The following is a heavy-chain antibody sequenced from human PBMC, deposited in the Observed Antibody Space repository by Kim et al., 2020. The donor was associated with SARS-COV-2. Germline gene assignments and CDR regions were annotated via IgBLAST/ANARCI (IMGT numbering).Heavy chain of an antibody. D-gene: IGHD6-13*01. CDR2: ISYDGSNK. J-gene: IGHJ4*02. V-gene: IGHV3-30*04. CDR3: ARDTEERYSSSWYWGYYFDY. CDR1: GFTFSSYA. Sequence: GGSLRLSCAASGFTFSSYAMHWVRQAPGKGLEWVAVISYDGSNKYYADSVKGRFTISRDNSKNTLYLQMNSLRAEDTAVYYCARDTEERYSSSWYWGYYFDYWGQGTLVTVSS.